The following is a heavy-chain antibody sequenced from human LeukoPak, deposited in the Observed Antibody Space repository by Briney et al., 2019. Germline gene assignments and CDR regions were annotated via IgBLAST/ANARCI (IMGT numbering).Heavy chain of an antibody. CDR2: INHSGST. CDR1: GGSFSGYY. D-gene: IGHD3-22*01. J-gene: IGHJ4*02. Sequence: SETLSLTCAVYGGSFSGYYWSWIRQPPGKGLEWIGEINHSGSTNYNPSLKSRVTISVDTSKNQFSLKLSSVTAADTAVYYCARGDYYCDSSGPDGTFDYWGQGTLVTVSS. CDR3: ARGDYYCDSSGPDGTFDY. V-gene: IGHV4-34*01.